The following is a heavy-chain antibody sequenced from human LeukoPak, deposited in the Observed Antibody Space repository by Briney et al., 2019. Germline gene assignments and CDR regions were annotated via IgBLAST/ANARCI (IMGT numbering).Heavy chain of an antibody. Sequence: ASVKVSCKASGYTFTSYYMHWVRQAPGQGLEWMGIINPSGGSTSYAQKFQGRVTMTRDTSTSTVYMELSSLRSEDTAVYYCVMNPYYCGSGEGAFDIWGQGTMVTVSS. CDR2: INPSGGST. CDR1: GYTFTSYY. V-gene: IGHV1-46*01. D-gene: IGHD3-10*01. CDR3: VMNPYYCGSGEGAFDI. J-gene: IGHJ3*02.